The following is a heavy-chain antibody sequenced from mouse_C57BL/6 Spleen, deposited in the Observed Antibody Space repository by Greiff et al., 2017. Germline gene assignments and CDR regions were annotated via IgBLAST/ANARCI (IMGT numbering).Heavy chain of an antibody. CDR2: INPNNGGT. V-gene: IGHV1-18*01. J-gene: IGHJ4*01. CDR1: GYTFTDYN. CDR3: ARWAMDY. Sequence: DVKLQESGPELVKPGASVKIPCKASGYTFTDYNMDWVKQSHGKSLEWIGDINPNNGGTIYNQKFKGKATLTVDKSSSTAYMELRSLTSEDTAVYYCARWAMDYWGQGTSVTVSS.